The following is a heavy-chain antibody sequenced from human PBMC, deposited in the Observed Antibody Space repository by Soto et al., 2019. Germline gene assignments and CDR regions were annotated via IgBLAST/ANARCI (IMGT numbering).Heavy chain of an antibody. Sequence: SETLSLTCTVSGGSISSGGYYWSWIRQHPGKGLEWIGYIYYSGSTYYNPSLKSRVTISVDTSKNQFSLKLSSVTAADTAVYYCARETDKWLVQPKTFDYWGQATLVTVSS. CDR2: IYYSGST. J-gene: IGHJ4*02. V-gene: IGHV4-31*03. D-gene: IGHD6-19*01. CDR3: ARETDKWLVQPKTFDY. CDR1: GGSISSGGYY.